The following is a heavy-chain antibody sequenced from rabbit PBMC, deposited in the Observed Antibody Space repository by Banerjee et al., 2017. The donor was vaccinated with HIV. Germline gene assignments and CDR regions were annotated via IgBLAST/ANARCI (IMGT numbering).Heavy chain of an antibody. CDR2: IYAGSGST. CDR1: GFSFSSGYW. CDR3: ARAANSIAYDSKL. J-gene: IGHJ4*01. Sequence: QSLEESGGDLVKPGASLTLTCTASGFSFSSGYWIFWVRQAPGKGLEWIACIYAGSGSTYYANWAKGRFTISKTSSTTVTLQMTSLTAADTATYFCARAANSIAYDSKLWGPGTLVT. V-gene: IGHV1S40*01. D-gene: IGHD1-1*01.